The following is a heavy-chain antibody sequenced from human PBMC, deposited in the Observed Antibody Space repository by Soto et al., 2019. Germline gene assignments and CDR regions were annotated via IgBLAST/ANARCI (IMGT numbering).Heavy chain of an antibody. CDR2: VCTGGGT. J-gene: IGHJ4*02. CDR1: GFDVTTNC. Sequence: PGGSLRLSCVGSGFDVTTNCMRWVRQAPGKGLECVSIVCTGGGTHYADSVKGRFTISRDRSKNTVHLQMNNVRAEDTAVYYCVGDKRTILGIFPGYCGQGTQVTVSS. V-gene: IGHV3-53*01. D-gene: IGHD3-9*01. CDR3: VGDKRTILGIFPGY.